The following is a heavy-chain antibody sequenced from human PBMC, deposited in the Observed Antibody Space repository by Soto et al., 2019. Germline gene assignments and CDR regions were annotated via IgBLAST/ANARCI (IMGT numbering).Heavy chain of an antibody. V-gene: IGHV3-23*01. J-gene: IGHJ4*02. CDR2: ISGSGGST. CDR3: ALRPDFWSGYPDY. CDR1: GFTFSSYA. D-gene: IGHD3-3*01. Sequence: EVQLLESGGGLVQPGGSLRLSCAASGFTFSSYAMSWVRQAPGKGLEWVSAISGSGGSTYYADSVKGLFTISRDNSKNTLYLQMISLRAEDTAVYYCALRPDFWSGYPDYWGQVTLVTVSS.